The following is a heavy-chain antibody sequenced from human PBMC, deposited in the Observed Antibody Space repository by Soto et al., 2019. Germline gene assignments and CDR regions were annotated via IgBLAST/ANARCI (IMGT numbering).Heavy chain of an antibody. Sequence: QVHLVESGGGVVQPGTSLRVSCVGSGFTFRSYVIHWVRQAPGKGLEWVALTSYDGSDKYYGDSVRGRFTISRDNSRNTVDLQMDSLRLEDTALYYCARWGTTGGLDVWGLGTLVSVSS. J-gene: IGHJ1*01. CDR2: TSYDGSDK. CDR1: GFTFRSYV. D-gene: IGHD3-16*01. V-gene: IGHV3-30*19. CDR3: ARWGTTGGLDV.